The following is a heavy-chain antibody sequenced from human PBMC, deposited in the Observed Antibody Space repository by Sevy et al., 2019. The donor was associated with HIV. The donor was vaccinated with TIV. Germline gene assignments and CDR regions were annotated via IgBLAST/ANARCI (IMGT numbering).Heavy chain of an antibody. D-gene: IGHD3-3*01. CDR1: GFTFSSYA. J-gene: IGHJ6*02. V-gene: IGHV3-23*01. CDR2: ISGSGGST. Sequence: GGSLRLSCAASGFTFSSYAMSWVRQAPGKGLEWVSAISGSGGSTYYADSVKGRFTISRDNSKNTLYLQMNSLRAEDTAVYYCAKDFLEWLLYNYYGMDVWGQRTTVTGSS. CDR3: AKDFLEWLLYNYYGMDV.